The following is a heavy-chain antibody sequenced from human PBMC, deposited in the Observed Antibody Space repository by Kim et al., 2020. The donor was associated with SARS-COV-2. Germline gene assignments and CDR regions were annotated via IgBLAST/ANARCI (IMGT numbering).Heavy chain of an antibody. CDR3: ATDRGSSCFDA. CDR2: K. D-gene: IGHD2-15*01. J-gene: IGHJ5*02. Sequence: KYYADSVKGRFSISRDDSKNTVYLQMNSLRVEDAAVYHCATDRGSSCFDAWGQGTLVTVSS. V-gene: IGHV3-33*01.